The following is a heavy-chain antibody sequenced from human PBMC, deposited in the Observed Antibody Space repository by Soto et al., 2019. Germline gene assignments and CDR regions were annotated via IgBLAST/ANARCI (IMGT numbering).Heavy chain of an antibody. CDR1: GFTFSNYG. CDR2: ISSDGSKT. V-gene: IGHV3-30*03. D-gene: IGHD3-22*01. J-gene: IGHJ5*02. Sequence: GGSLRLSCAASGFTFSNYGMHWVRQAPGKGLEWVALISSDGSKTHYLDSVNGRFTISRDNYKSTLFLQMNSLRSEDTAVYYCAIDFLVVTRPPFDPWGQGTLVTVSS. CDR3: AIDFLVVTRPPFDP.